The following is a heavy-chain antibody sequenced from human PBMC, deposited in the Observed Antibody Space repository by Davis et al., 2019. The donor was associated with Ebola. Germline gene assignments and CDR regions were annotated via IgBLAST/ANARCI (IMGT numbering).Heavy chain of an antibody. CDR1: GLTFSSYA. CDR2: IYCGGST. J-gene: IGHJ4*02. D-gene: IGHD2-21*01. CDR3: ARGGPPLLGGVGDY. V-gene: IGHV3-66*01. Sequence: PGGSLRLSCAASGLTFSSYAMSWVRQAPGEGLVWVSFIYCGGSTYYVDSVKGRFTISRDNSKNTLYLKMNSLRAEDTAVYYCARGGPPLLGGVGDYWGQGTLVTVSS.